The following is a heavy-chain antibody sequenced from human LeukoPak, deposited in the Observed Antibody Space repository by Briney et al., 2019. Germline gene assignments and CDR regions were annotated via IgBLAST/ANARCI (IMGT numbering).Heavy chain of an antibody. Sequence: GGSLRLSCAASGFTFSDSHMNWVRQAPGKGLEWGSYFSGSSSNIYYSDSVKGRFTSSRDNAKNSLYPQLNSLRAEDTAVYYCAKKWGGSAVSPGQQDNWFDPWGQGTLVTVSS. V-gene: IGHV3-48*04. CDR3: AKKWGGSAVSPGQQDNWFDP. CDR1: GFTFSDSH. J-gene: IGHJ5*02. CDR2: FSGSSSNI. D-gene: IGHD3-10*01.